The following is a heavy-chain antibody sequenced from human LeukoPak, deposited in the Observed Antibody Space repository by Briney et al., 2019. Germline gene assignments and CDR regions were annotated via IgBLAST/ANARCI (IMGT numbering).Heavy chain of an antibody. V-gene: IGHV5-51*01. D-gene: IGHD2-2*01. CDR2: IYPGGSDT. CDR1: GYSFTSHW. CDR3: ARHECSTTSCWHAFDI. J-gene: IGHJ3*02. Sequence: GESLKISCKGSGYSFTSHWIGWVRQMPGKGLEWMGIIYPGGSDTRYSPSFQGQVTISADKSISTAYLQWSSLKASDTAMYYCARHECSTTSCWHAFDIWGQGTMVTVSS.